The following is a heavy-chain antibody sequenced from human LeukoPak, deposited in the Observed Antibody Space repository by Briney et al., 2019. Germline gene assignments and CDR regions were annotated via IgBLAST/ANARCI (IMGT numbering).Heavy chain of an antibody. D-gene: IGHD4-17*01. V-gene: IGHV3-23*01. Sequence: LGGSLRLSCAASGFTFSSYAMSWVRQAPGKGLEWVSAISGSGGSTYYADSVKGRFTISRDSSKNTLYLQMNSLRAEDTAVYYCAKDVFRGWMTTVTFDYWGQGTLVTVSS. J-gene: IGHJ4*02. CDR2: ISGSGGST. CDR1: GFTFSSYA. CDR3: AKDVFRGWMTTVTFDY.